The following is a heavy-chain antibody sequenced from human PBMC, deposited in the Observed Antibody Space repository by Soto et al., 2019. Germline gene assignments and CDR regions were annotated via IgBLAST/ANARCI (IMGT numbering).Heavy chain of an antibody. D-gene: IGHD6-19*01. CDR3: ARWQRLAMSHNGMDV. Sequence: PGGSLRLSRAASGFNLSFYGIHWVRQAPGKGLEWVATIRHDGRKNFYADSVKGRFTISRDVSKSTLNLQLNSLRVKDTAVYYCARWQRLAMSHNGMDVWGQGTTVTVSS. CDR2: IRHDGRKN. V-gene: IGHV3-33*01. J-gene: IGHJ6*02. CDR1: GFNLSFYG.